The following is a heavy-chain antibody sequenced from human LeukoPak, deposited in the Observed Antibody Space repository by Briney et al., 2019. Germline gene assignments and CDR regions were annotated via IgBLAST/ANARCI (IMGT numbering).Heavy chain of an antibody. CDR1: GFTFSRYS. D-gene: IGHD1-7*01. CDR2: ISSNGGST. J-gene: IGHJ4*02. Sequence: GGSLRLSCAASGFTFSRYSMHWVRQAPGKGLEYVSAISSNGGSTYYANSVKGRFTISRDNSKNTLYLQMGSLRAEDMAVYYCARDLITGTKAIDYWGQETLVTVSS. CDR3: ARDLITGTKAIDY. V-gene: IGHV3-64*01.